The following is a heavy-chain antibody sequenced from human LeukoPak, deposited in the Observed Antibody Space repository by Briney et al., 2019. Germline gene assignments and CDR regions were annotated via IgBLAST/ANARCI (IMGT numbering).Heavy chain of an antibody. D-gene: IGHD3-10*01. V-gene: IGHV3-23*01. CDR2: ISGSGGST. J-gene: IGHJ4*02. CDR3: AKDRRAGSYDY. CDR1: GFTFSRNG. Sequence: PGGSLRLSCAASGFTFSRNGMTWVRQAPGKGLEWVSAISGSGGSTYYADSVKGRFTISRDNSKSTLYLQMNSLRAEDTAVYYCAKDRRAGSYDYWGQGTLVSVSS.